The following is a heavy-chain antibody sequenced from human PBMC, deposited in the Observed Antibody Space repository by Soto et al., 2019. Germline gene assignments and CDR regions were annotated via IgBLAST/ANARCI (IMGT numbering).Heavy chain of an antibody. V-gene: IGHV3-13*01. CDR3: ARAMYGDYSFDY. CDR2: IGTAGDT. CDR1: GFTFSSYD. D-gene: IGHD4-17*01. Sequence: GSLRLSCAASGFTFSSYDMHWVRQATGKGLEWVSAIGTAGDTYYPGSVKGRFTISRENAKNSLYLQMNSLRAGDTAVYYCARAMYGDYSFDYWGQGTLVTVSS. J-gene: IGHJ4*02.